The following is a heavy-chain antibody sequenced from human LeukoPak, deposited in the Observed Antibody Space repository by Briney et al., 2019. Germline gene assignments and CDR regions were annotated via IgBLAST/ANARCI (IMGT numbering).Heavy chain of an antibody. Sequence: SETLSLTCAVSGYSSSSGYYWGWIRQPPGKVLEWIGSIYHSGSTYYNPSLKSRVTISVDTSKNQFSLKLSSVTAADTAVYYCARVLGWFDPWGQGTLVTVSS. CDR1: GYSSSSGYY. V-gene: IGHV4-38-2*01. CDR3: ARVLGWFDP. D-gene: IGHD1-26*01. CDR2: IYHSGST. J-gene: IGHJ5*02.